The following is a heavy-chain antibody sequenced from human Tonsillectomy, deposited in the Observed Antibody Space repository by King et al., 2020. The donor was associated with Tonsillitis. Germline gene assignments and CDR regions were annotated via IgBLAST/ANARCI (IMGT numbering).Heavy chain of an antibody. CDR2: INTYNGNT. Sequence: VQLVASGAEVKKPGASVKVSCKASGFTFPSYGINCVRQAPGQGLEWMGWINTYNGNTYYAQNLQGRVTMTTDTSTSTAYMELRSLKSADTSVYYCAISPLGELPQVWGQGTLVTVSS. D-gene: IGHD1-26*01. J-gene: IGHJ4*02. CDR1: GFTFPSYG. CDR3: AISPLGELPQV. V-gene: IGHV1-18*04.